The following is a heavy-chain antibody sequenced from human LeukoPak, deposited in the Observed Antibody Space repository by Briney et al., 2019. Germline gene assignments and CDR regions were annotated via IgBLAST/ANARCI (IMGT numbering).Heavy chain of an antibody. J-gene: IGHJ5*02. V-gene: IGHV3-30-3*01. CDR2: ISYDGSNK. CDR1: GFTFSSYA. CDR3: AKDYYDSSGYYYPT. D-gene: IGHD3-22*01. Sequence: GGSLRLSCAASGFTFSSYAMHWVRQAPGKGLEWVSVISYDGSNKYHADSVKGRFTISGDNSKNTLYLQMNSLRAEDTAVYYCAKDYYDSSGYYYPTWGQGTLVTVSS.